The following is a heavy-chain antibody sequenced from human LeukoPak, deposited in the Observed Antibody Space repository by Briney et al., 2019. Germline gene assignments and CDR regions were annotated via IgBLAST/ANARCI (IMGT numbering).Heavy chain of an antibody. J-gene: IGHJ4*02. V-gene: IGHV1-2*02. D-gene: IGHD5-24*01. Sequence: ASVKVSCKASGYTFTAFFMHWVRQAPGQGLEWMGWIDPNSGGTNFAQQFQGRVTMTRDTGISTAYMELSSLRSDDTAVYFCAGPLSPYQFYFASWGQGTLLTVSS. CDR1: GYTFTAFF. CDR3: AGPLSPYQFYFAS. CDR2: IDPNSGGT.